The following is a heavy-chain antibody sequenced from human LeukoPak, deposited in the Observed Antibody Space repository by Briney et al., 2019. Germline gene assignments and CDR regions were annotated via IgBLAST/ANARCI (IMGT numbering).Heavy chain of an antibody. J-gene: IGHJ4*02. CDR3: ARDKFKTFDY. CDR1: GYKFASYA. Sequence: ASVKVSRKASGYKFASYAMHWARQAPGQRLEWMGWINAGNGNTKYSEKFQDRVTITMDTSATTAYMDLSSLRSEDTAMYYCARDKFKTFDYWGQGTLVTVSS. V-gene: IGHV1-3*01. CDR2: INAGNGNT.